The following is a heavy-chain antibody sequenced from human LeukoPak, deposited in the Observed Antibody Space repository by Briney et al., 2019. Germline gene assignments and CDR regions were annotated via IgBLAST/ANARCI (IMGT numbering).Heavy chain of an antibody. D-gene: IGHD5-12*01. J-gene: IGHJ4*02. CDR3: ARVKRGYSGYDRDYFDY. V-gene: IGHV4-39*07. CDR2: IYYSGST. Sequence: SESLSLTCTVSGGSISSSSYYWGWIRQPPGKGLEWIGSIYYSGSTYYNPSLKSRVTISVDTSKNQFSLKLSSVTAADTAVYYCARVKRGYSGYDRDYFDYWGQGTLVTVSS. CDR1: GGSISSSSYY.